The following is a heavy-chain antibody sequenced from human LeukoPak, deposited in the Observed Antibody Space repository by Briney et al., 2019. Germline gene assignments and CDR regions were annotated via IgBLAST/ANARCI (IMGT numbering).Heavy chain of an antibody. Sequence: GGSLRLSCAAPGFPFSSYAMNWVRQAPGKGLEWVSAISGSGASAYYADSVKGRFTISRDNSKNTLYLQMNSLRAEDTAVYYCAKDTGDAAGGKRVHFDCWGQGTLVTVSS. J-gene: IGHJ4*02. CDR1: GFPFSSYA. CDR2: ISGSGASA. D-gene: IGHD6-13*01. CDR3: AKDTGDAAGGKRVHFDC. V-gene: IGHV3-23*01.